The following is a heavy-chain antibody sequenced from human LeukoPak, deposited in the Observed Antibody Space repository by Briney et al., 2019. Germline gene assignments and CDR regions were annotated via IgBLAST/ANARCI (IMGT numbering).Heavy chain of an antibody. V-gene: IGHV4-4*09. D-gene: IGHD3-10*01. J-gene: IGHJ4*02. CDR1: GGSISSYY. CDR3: ARNVPPRGVTN. Sequence: SETLSLTCTVSGGSISSYYWSWIRQPPGKGLEWIGYIYTSGSTNYNPSLKSRVTISVDTSKNQFSLKLSSVTAADTAVYYCARNVPPRGVTNWGQGTLVTVSS. CDR2: IYTSGST.